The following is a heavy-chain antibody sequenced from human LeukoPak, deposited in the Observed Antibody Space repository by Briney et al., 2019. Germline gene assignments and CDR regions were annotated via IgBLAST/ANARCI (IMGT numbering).Heavy chain of an antibody. J-gene: IGHJ4*02. CDR2: IWYDGNNE. V-gene: IGHV3-33*01. CDR1: GFPFSTYD. CDR3: ARNLRLSSGYLLYYFDS. Sequence: PGGSLRLSCLASGFPFSTYDMYWVRQAPGRGLEWVAVIWYDGNNEKYADSVKGRFTISRDNSKNTLSLQMNSLRAEDSAIYYCARNLRLSSGYLLYYFDSWGQGTLSPSPQ. D-gene: IGHD3-22*01.